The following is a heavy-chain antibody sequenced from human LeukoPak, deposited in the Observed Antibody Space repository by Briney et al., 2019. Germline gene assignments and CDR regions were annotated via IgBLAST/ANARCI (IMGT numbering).Heavy chain of an antibody. D-gene: IGHD3-10*01. CDR2: INPNSGGT. CDR3: AREGGEFGDLVDY. Sequence: ASVKVSCKASGYTFTVYYMHWVRQAPGQGLAWMGWINPNSGGTNYAQKFQGRVTMTRDTSISAAYMELSRLRSDDTAVYYCAREGGEFGDLVDYWGQGTLVTVSS. V-gene: IGHV1-2*02. J-gene: IGHJ4*02. CDR1: GYTFTVYY.